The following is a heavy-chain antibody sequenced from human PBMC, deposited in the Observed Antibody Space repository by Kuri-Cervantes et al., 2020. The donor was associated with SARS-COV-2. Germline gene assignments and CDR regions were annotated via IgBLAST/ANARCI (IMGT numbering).Heavy chain of an antibody. V-gene: IGHV3-30*02. Sequence: GESLKISCAASGFTFSRSTMHWVRQAPGKGLEWVALIWYDRSVEYYGDSVKGRFTISRDQAKNTLHLQMNNLRVEDAGVYYCAKDAGDGYNSTFDSWGQGTRVTVSS. D-gene: IGHD5-24*01. J-gene: IGHJ4*02. CDR3: AKDAGDGYNSTFDS. CDR1: GFTFSRST. CDR2: IWYDRSVE.